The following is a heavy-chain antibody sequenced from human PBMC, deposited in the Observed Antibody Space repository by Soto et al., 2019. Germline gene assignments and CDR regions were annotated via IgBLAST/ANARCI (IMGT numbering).Heavy chain of an antibody. Sequence: EVQMVESGGGLVQPGGSLRLSCAASGFTFSSYEMNWVRQAPGKGLEWVSYISGSGSTIYYADSVKGRLTISRDNAKNSLYLKRNRLRDEDTAVYYCERDGGVQWLGRIAYYYGMDVWGQGTTVTVSS. V-gene: IGHV3-48*03. CDR3: ERDGGVQWLGRIAYYYGMDV. CDR1: GFTFSSYE. CDR2: ISGSGSTI. J-gene: IGHJ6*02. D-gene: IGHD6-19*01.